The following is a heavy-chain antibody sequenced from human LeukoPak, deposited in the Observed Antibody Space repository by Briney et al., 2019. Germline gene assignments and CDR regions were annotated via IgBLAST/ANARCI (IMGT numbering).Heavy chain of an antibody. Sequence: SETLSLTCTVSGGSISSHYRSWIRQPPGKGLEWIGYIYYSGSTNYNPSLKSRVTISVDTSKNQFSLKLSSVTAADTAVYYCARDRFLPPYYYYMDVWGKGTTVTVSS. J-gene: IGHJ6*03. CDR1: GGSISSHY. CDR3: ARDRFLPPYYYYMDV. V-gene: IGHV4-59*11. D-gene: IGHD3-3*01. CDR2: IYYSGST.